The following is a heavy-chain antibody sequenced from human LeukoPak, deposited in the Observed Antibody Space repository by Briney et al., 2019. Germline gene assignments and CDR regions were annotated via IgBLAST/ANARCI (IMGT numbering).Heavy chain of an antibody. CDR1: GFTFSSYV. J-gene: IGHJ4*02. V-gene: IGHV3-23*01. CDR2: ISNSGGST. Sequence: GGSLRLSCAASGFTFSSYVMSWVRQAPGKGLEWVSSISNSGGSTYYADSVKGRFTISRDNSKNTLYLQMNSLRAEDTAVYYCAKGYYYDSSGYDYWGQGTLVTVSS. D-gene: IGHD3-22*01. CDR3: AKGYYYDSSGYDY.